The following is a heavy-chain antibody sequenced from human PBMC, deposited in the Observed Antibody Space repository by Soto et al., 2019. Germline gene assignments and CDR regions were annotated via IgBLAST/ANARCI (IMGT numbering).Heavy chain of an antibody. V-gene: IGHV3-30-3*01. J-gene: IGHJ6*02. D-gene: IGHD3-3*01. CDR1: GFTFSSYA. CDR2: ISYDGSNK. CDR3: ARDRAYDFWSGYLPYYYGMEV. Sequence: QVQLVESGGGVVQPGRSLRLSCAASGFTFSSYAMHWVRQAPGKGLEWVAVISYDGSNKYYADSVKGRFTISRDNSKNTLYLEMNSLRAEDTAVYYCARDRAYDFWSGYLPYYYGMEVWGQGTTVTVSS.